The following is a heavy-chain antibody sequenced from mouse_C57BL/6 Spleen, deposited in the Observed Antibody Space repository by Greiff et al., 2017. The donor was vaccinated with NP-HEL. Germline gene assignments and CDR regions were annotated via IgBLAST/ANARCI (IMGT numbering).Heavy chain of an antibody. CDR2: INPSNGGT. Sequence: QVQVQQPGTELVKPGASVKLSCKASGYTFTSYWMHWVKQRPGQGLEWIGNINPSNGGTNYNEKFKSKATLTVDKSSSTAYMQLSSLTSEDSAVYYCARIGISWDEKAWFAYWGQGTLVTVSA. V-gene: IGHV1-53*01. CDR1: GYTFTSYW. CDR3: ARIGISWDEKAWFAY. J-gene: IGHJ3*01. D-gene: IGHD4-1*01.